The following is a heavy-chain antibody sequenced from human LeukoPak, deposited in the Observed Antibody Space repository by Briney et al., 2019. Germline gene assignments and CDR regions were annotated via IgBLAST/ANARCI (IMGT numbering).Heavy chain of an antibody. Sequence: PSETLSLTCAVYGGSFSGYYWSWIRQPPGKGLEWIGEINHSGSNNYNPTLKSRAAISVDTTTNQSSLQLTSVTAAATAVYYCASGGRYCSSTSCGSGYYHYYMDVWGKGTTVTVSS. CDR3: ASGGRYCSSTSCGSGYYHYYMDV. D-gene: IGHD2-2*01. V-gene: IGHV4-34*01. CDR2: INHSGSN. CDR1: GGSFSGYY. J-gene: IGHJ6*03.